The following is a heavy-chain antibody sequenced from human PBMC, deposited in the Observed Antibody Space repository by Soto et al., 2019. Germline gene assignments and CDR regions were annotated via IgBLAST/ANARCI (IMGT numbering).Heavy chain of an antibody. D-gene: IGHD4-17*01. Sequence: GGSLRLSCAASGFTFSSYGMHWVRQAPGKGLEWVAVISYDGSNKYYADSVKGRFTISRDNSKNTLYLQMNSLRAEDTAVYYCARSTVTKYYYYYGMDVWGQGTTVTVSS. J-gene: IGHJ6*02. CDR3: ARSTVTKYYYYYGMDV. V-gene: IGHV3-30*03. CDR2: ISYDGSNK. CDR1: GFTFSSYG.